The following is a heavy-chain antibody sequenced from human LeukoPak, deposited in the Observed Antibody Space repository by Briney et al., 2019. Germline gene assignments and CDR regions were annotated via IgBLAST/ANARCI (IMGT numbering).Heavy chain of an antibody. CDR3: AKVYSGSYFNYFDY. V-gene: IGHV3-23*01. CDR1: GFAFSSYA. J-gene: IGHJ4*02. CDR2: ISGSGGST. D-gene: IGHD1-26*01. Sequence: SGGSLRLSSAASGFAFSSYAMSWVRQAPGKGLEWVSAISGSGGSTYYADSVKGRFTISRDNSKNTLYLQMNSLRAEDTAVYYCAKVYSGSYFNYFDYWGQGTLVTVSS.